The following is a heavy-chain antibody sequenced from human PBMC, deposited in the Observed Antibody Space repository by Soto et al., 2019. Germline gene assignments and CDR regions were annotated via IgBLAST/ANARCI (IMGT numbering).Heavy chain of an antibody. Sequence: GASVKVSCKASGYTFTSYGISWVRQAPGQGLEWMGWISSYNGNTNYAQNLQGRVTMTTDTSTSTAYMELRSLRSNDTAVYYCARYCSSNSCYADAFDIWGQGTVVTVSS. CDR2: ISSYNGNT. V-gene: IGHV1-18*01. CDR1: GYTFTSYG. J-gene: IGHJ3*02. D-gene: IGHD2-2*01. CDR3: ARYCSSNSCYADAFDI.